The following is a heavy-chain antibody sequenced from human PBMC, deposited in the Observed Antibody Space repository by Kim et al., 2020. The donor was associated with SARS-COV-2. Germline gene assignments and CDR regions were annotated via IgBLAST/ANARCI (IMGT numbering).Heavy chain of an antibody. CDR3: AKGREATTVTTDYYYYYGMDV. CDR1: GFTFSSYA. Sequence: GGSLRLSCAASGFTFSSYAMSWVRQAPGKGLEWVSAISGSGGSTYYADSVKGRFTISRDNSKNTLYLQMNSLRAEDTAVYYCAKGREATTVTTDYYYYYGMDVWGQGTTVTVSS. D-gene: IGHD4-17*01. J-gene: IGHJ6*02. CDR2: ISGSGGST. V-gene: IGHV3-23*01.